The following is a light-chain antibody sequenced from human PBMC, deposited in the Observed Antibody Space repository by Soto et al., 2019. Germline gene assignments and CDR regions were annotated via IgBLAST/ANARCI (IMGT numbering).Light chain of an antibody. Sequence: VVSHSPATLSLSPRERATLSCRASQSVSNYLAWYQQKPGQAPRLLIYGASSRATGIPDRFSGSGSGTDFTLTISRLEPEDFAVYYCQQYGSSPWTFGQGTKVDIK. CDR1: QSVSNY. CDR2: GAS. J-gene: IGKJ1*01. V-gene: IGKV3-20*01. CDR3: QQYGSSPWT.